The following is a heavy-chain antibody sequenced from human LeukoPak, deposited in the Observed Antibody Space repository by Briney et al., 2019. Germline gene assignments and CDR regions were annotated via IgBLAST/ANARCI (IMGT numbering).Heavy chain of an antibody. CDR1: GFTFSSYA. CDR2: ISSSSSTI. J-gene: IGHJ4*02. Sequence: PGGSLRLSCAASGFTFSSYAMSWVRQAPGKGLEWVSYISSSSSTIYYADSVKGRFTISRDNAKNSLYLQMNSLRAEDTAVYYCARDLPYYGSGSYYPFDYWGQGTLVTVSS. D-gene: IGHD3-10*01. V-gene: IGHV3-48*01. CDR3: ARDLPYYGSGSYYPFDY.